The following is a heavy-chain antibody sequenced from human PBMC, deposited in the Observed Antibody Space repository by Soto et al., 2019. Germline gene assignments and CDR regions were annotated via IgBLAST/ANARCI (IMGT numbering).Heavy chain of an antibody. CDR1: GGTFSSYT. CDR3: ARDPSPMTLSRDFWYFDL. J-gene: IGHJ2*01. D-gene: IGHD2-21*02. V-gene: IGHV1-69*08. CDR2: IIPIFGTA. Sequence: QVQLVQSGAEVKKPGSSVKVSCKASGGTFSSYTISWVRQAPGQGLEWMGRIIPIFGTANYAQKFQGRVTITADESTSTAYMELSSLRSEDTAVYYCARDPSPMTLSRDFWYFDLWGRGTLVTVSS.